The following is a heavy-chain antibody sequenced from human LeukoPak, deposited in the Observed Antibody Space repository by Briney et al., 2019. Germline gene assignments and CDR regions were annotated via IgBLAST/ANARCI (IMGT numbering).Heavy chain of an antibody. CDR3: ARERRYTYYYGSGTGGWFDP. D-gene: IGHD3-10*01. Sequence: SETLSLTCAVYGGSFSGYYWSWIRQPPGKGLEWIGEINHSGSTNYNPSLKSRVTISVDTSKNQFSLKLSSVTAADTAVYYCARERRYTYYYGSGTGGWFDPWGQGTLVTVSS. CDR1: GGSFSGYY. J-gene: IGHJ5*02. V-gene: IGHV4-34*01. CDR2: INHSGST.